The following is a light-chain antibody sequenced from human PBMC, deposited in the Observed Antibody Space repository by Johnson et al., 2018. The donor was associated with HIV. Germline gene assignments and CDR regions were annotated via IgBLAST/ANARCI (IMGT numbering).Light chain of an antibody. CDR1: NSNIGNNY. CDR3: AAWDDSLNGYV. J-gene: IGLJ1*01. V-gene: IGLV1-51*02. CDR2: EST. Sequence: QSVLTQPPSVSAAPGQKVTISCSGSNSNIGNNYVSWYQQLPGTAPKLLIYESTNRPSGVPDRFSGSKSGTSASLAISGLQSEDEADYYCAAWDDSLNGYVFGTETKVTVL.